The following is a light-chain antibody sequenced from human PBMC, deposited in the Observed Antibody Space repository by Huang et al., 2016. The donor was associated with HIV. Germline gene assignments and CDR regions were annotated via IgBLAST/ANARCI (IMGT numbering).Light chain of an antibody. CDR1: QSLVSGNNKNY. J-gene: IGKJ3*01. Sequence: DIVMTQSPDSLAVSLGERATINSKSSQSLVSGNNKNYLAWFQQKSGQPPKLLIYWASSRDSGVPDRFTGSGSRTDFTPTINLVQAEDVVFYYCQQYDSPPVTFGHGTKVHV. CDR2: WAS. CDR3: QQYDSPPVT. V-gene: IGKV4-1*01.